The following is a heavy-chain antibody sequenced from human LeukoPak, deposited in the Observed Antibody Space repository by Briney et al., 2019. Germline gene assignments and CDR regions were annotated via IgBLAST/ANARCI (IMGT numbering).Heavy chain of an antibody. Sequence: RXXRQAAGQGKEWMGWISAYNGNTNYAQKLQGRVTMTTDTSTSTAYMELRSLRSDDTAVYYCARTTVTTSDDAFDIWGQGTMVTVSS. D-gene: IGHD4-17*01. CDR2: ISAYNGNT. V-gene: IGHV1-18*01. J-gene: IGHJ3*02. CDR3: ARTTVTTSDDAFDI.